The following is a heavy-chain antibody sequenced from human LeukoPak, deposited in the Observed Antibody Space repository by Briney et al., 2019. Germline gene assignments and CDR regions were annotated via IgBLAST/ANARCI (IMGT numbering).Heavy chain of an antibody. CDR1: GFTFDDYA. D-gene: IGHD6-13*01. CDR3: AVGYYYGMDV. CDR2: IYSGGST. V-gene: IGHV3-9*01. Sequence: GRSLRLSCAASGFTFDDYAMHWVRQAPGKGLEWVSVIYSGGSTYYADSVKGRFTISRDNAKNSLYLQMNSLRAEDTAVYYAAVGYYYGMDVWGQGTTVTVSS. J-gene: IGHJ6*02.